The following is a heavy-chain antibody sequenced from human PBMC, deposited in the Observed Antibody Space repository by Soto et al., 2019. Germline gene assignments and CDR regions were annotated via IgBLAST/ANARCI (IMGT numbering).Heavy chain of an antibody. J-gene: IGHJ4*02. CDR2: ITAGGYST. V-gene: IGHV3-23*01. Sequence: PGGPLRLSCAVSGFAFSSHAMSWQRQAPGEGLEWVSSITAGGYSTYYADSVKGRFAISRDNSKYTLYMQMNSLKVEDTAVYYCVNSAPSSSSCYQYYVDYWGQGTLVTVSS. CDR1: GFAFSSHA. CDR3: VNSAPSSSSCYQYYVDY. D-gene: IGHD3-22*01.